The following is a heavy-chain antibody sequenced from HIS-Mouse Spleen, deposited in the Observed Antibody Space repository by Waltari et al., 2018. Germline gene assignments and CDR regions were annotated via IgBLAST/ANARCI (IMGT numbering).Heavy chain of an antibody. V-gene: IGHV4-34*01. J-gene: IGHJ4*02. CDR1: GGSVSGYY. CDR2: INHSGST. CDR3: ARGLAARFDY. Sequence: QVQLQQWGAGLLKPSETLSRTCAVYGGSVSGYYWSWIRQPPGKGLEWIGEINHSGSTNYNPSLKSRVTISVDTSKNQFSLKLSSVTAADTAVYYCARGLAARFDYWGQGTLVTVSS. D-gene: IGHD6-6*01.